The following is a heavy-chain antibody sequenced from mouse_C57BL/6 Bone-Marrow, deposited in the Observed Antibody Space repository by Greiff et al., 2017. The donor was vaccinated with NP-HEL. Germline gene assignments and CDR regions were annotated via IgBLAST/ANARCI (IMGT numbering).Heavy chain of an antibody. V-gene: IGHV5-12*01. Sequence: VESGGGLVQPGGSLKLSCAASGFTFSDYYMYWVRQTPEKRLEWVAYISNGGGSTYYPDTVQGRFTIYRDNAKNTLYLQMSRLKSEDTAMYYCARHEGSSGYFDYWGQGTTLTVSS. CDR3: ARHEGSSGYFDY. CDR1: GFTFSDYY. D-gene: IGHD3-2*02. J-gene: IGHJ2*01. CDR2: ISNGGGST.